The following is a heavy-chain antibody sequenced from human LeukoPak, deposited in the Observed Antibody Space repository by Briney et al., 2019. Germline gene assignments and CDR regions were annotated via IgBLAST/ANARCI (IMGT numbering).Heavy chain of an antibody. Sequence: GGSLRLSCAASGLTFSRHDMHWVRQLTGKGLEWFSAIGTLADTFYSDSVKGRFTISRENVKNSLYLQMNSLRAGDTAVYYCATGRSSGWSYAFDIWGRGTMVTVSS. D-gene: IGHD6-19*01. V-gene: IGHV3-13*01. CDR2: IGTLADT. CDR1: GLTFSRHD. CDR3: ATGRSSGWSYAFDI. J-gene: IGHJ3*02.